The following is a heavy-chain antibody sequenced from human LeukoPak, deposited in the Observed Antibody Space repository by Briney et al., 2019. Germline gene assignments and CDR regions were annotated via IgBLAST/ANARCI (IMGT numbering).Heavy chain of an antibody. CDR2: ISISSNYI. J-gene: IGHJ3*02. V-gene: IGHV3-21*01. CDR1: GFTFSRYS. Sequence: PGGSLGLSCAASGFTFSRYSMNWVRQAPGKGLEWVSSISISSNYIYYTNSVKGRFTISRDNAKNSLYLQLNSLRAEDTAVYYCARGSRFGVVERDAFDIWGQGTMVTVSS. D-gene: IGHD3-3*01. CDR3: ARGSRFGVVERDAFDI.